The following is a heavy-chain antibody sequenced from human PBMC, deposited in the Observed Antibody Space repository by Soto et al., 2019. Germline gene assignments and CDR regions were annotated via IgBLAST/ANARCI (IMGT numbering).Heavy chain of an antibody. Sequence: ASVKVSCKASGYSFTSLDINWVRQTAGRGLEWMGWMEPSTGRTGYAQKFQGRVTMTRDTSINTAHMELTTLTSDDTAFYYCARGVSAGVDYWGQGTLVTVSS. CDR2: MEPSTGRT. D-gene: IGHD1-26*01. V-gene: IGHV1-8*01. CDR3: ARGVSAGVDY. J-gene: IGHJ4*02. CDR1: GYSFTSLD.